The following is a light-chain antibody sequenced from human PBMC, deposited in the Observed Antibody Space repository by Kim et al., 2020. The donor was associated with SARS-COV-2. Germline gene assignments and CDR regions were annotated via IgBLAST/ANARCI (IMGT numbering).Light chain of an antibody. CDR2: DVS. Sequence: PGLLLTFSYSATSSVVSVYNYFSWYQQHPGKAPKLMIYDVSIRPSGVSNRFSGSKSGNTASLTISGLQAEDEADYYCSSYTTSSVVFGGGTQLTVL. CDR3: SSYTTSSVV. J-gene: IGLJ2*01. V-gene: IGLV2-14*03. CDR1: SSVVSVYNY.